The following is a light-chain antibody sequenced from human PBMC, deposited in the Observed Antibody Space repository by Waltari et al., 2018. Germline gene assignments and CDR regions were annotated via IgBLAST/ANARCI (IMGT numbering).Light chain of an antibody. CDR1: SSNIGAGFD. V-gene: IGLV1-40*01. J-gene: IGLJ3*02. CDR3: QSYDSSLTAV. CDR2: AYS. Sequence: QSVLTQPPSVSGAPGQSVTISCPGTSSNIGAGFDVHWYQQLPGAAPKLLIYAYSNRPSGVPDRFYGSKSGTSASLAITGLQSEDEADYYCQSYDSSLTAVFGGGTKLTVL.